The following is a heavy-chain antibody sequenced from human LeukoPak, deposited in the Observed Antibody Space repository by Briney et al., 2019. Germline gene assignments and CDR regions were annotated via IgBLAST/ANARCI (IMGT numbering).Heavy chain of an antibody. D-gene: IGHD3-22*01. CDR2: IYYSGST. CDR3: ARGADDSSGCYYGWFPDY. Sequence: SETLSLTCTVSGGSISSSSYYWGWIRQPPGKGLEWIGSIYYSGSTYYNPSLKSRVTISVDTSKNQFSLKLSSVTAADTAVYYCARGADDSSGCYYGWFPDYWGQGTLVTVSS. CDR1: GGSISSSSYY. J-gene: IGHJ4*02. V-gene: IGHV4-39*07.